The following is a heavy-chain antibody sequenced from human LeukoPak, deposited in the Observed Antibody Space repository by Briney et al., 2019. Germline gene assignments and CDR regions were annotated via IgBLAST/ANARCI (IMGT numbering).Heavy chain of an antibody. J-gene: IGHJ5*02. Sequence: PSETLSLTCTVSGGSISSSSYSWGWIRQPPGKGLEWIGSIYYSGSTHYNPSLKSRVTISVDTSKNQCYLKLSSVTAADTAVYYCARQDSSGYRWGQDELLDWFDPWGQGTLVTVSS. CDR1: GGSISSSSYS. CDR2: IYYSGST. V-gene: IGHV4-39*01. CDR3: ARQDSSGYRWGQDELLDWFDP. D-gene: IGHD3-22*01.